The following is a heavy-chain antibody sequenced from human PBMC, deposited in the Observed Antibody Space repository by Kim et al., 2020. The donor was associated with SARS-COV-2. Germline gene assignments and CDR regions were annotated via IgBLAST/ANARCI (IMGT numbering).Heavy chain of an antibody. CDR1: GGSMNSGTYY. CDR3: ARHAGSRGYYGSASYYYLDF. V-gene: IGHV4-39*01. D-gene: IGHD3-10*01. J-gene: IGHJ4*02. Sequence: SETLSLTCTVSGGSMNSGTYYWGWIRQAPGMGLEWIGNIYKDGSAYYNPSLKSRVTISVDPSTNQFSLQLRYVTAADTSVYYCARHAGSRGYYGSASYYYLDFRGQGTLVTVSS. CDR2: IYKDGSA.